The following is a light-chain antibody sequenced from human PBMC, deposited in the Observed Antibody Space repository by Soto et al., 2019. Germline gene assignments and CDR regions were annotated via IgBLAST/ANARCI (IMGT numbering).Light chain of an antibody. CDR3: QVRGSGPPELT. V-gene: IGKV3-20*01. Sequence: EIVLTQSPGTLSLSPGERATLSCWASQGVGSSYLAWYQQKPGQAPRLLIYGASSRATGIPDRFSGSGSGTDFTLTISRLEPEDFGVYYCQVRGSGPPELTFGGGTKGDIK. CDR2: GAS. J-gene: IGKJ4*01. CDR1: QGVGSSY.